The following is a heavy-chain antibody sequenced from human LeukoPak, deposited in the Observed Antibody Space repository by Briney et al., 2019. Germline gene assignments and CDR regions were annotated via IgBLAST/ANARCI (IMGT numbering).Heavy chain of an antibody. J-gene: IGHJ5*02. Sequence: GRSLRLSCTASGFTFGDYAMSWVRQAPGNGLEWVGFIRSKAYGGTAECAASVKGRFTISRDDSKSIAYLQMNSLKTEDTAVYYCTRRPTVTTKGFWFDPWGQGTLVTVSS. CDR1: GFTFGDYA. CDR3: TRRPTVTTKGFWFDP. D-gene: IGHD4-11*01. V-gene: IGHV3-49*04. CDR2: IRSKAYGGTA.